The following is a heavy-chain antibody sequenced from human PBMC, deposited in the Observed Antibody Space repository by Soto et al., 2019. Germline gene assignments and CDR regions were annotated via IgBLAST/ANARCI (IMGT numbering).Heavy chain of an antibody. Sequence: QVTLKESGPVLVKPTETLTLTCTVSGFSLSNARMGVSWIRQPPGTALEWLAHIFSNDEKSYSTSLKSRLTISKDTSKSQVVLTMTNMDPVDTATYYCARIRYSSSWQYYYYYYMDVWGKGTTVTVSS. CDR1: GFSLSNARMG. CDR2: IFSNDEK. J-gene: IGHJ6*03. V-gene: IGHV2-26*01. D-gene: IGHD6-13*01. CDR3: ARIRYSSSWQYYYYYYMDV.